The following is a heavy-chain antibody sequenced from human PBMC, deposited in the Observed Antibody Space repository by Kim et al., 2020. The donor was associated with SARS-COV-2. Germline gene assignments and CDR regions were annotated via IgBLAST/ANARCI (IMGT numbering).Heavy chain of an antibody. Sequence: ASVKVSCKASGYTFTSYGISWVRQAPGQGLEWMGWISAYNGNTNYAQKLQGRVTMTTDTSTSTAYMELRSLRSDDTAVYYCARDAGDGRRYFDWLLWDYYYYGMDVWGQGTTVTVSS. CDR2: ISAYNGNT. CDR1: GYTFTSYG. D-gene: IGHD3-9*01. CDR3: ARDAGDGRRYFDWLLWDYYYYGMDV. J-gene: IGHJ6*02. V-gene: IGHV1-18*01.